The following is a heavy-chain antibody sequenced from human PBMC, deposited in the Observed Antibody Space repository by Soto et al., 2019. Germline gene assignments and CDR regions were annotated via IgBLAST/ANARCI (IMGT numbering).Heavy chain of an antibody. Sequence: QVQLVQSGAEVKKPGASVKVSCKASGYTFSNYDISWVRQAPGQGLEWMGWISAYNGNTDYAQKLQGRDTMTTDTSTSTAYMELRSLRSDDTAVYYCARGFRVVGTRWWFDPWGQGTLVTVSS. CDR3: ARGFRVVGTRWWFDP. D-gene: IGHD2-15*01. CDR1: GYTFSNYD. V-gene: IGHV1-18*01. J-gene: IGHJ5*02. CDR2: ISAYNGNT.